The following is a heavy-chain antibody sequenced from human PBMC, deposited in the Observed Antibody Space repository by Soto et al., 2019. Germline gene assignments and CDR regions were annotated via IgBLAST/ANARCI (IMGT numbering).Heavy chain of an antibody. V-gene: IGHV3-33*01. J-gene: IGHJ3*01. CDR2: IWHDGSQK. CDR3: EGRDDPFHV. Sequence: QVQLVESGGGVVQPERFLRLSCGATGLTFSNYGIHWVRQAPGRGLEWVAVIWHDGSQKYSADSVRGRFTISRDNSKNTVYLQMNSLRAEDTAVYYCEGRDDPFHVWGQGTMVTVSS. CDR1: GLTFSNYG.